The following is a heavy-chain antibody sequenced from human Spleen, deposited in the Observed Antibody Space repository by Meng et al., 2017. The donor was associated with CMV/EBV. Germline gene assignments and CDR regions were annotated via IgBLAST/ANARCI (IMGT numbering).Heavy chain of an antibody. CDR1: GSTFTGYY. V-gene: IGHV1-2*02. D-gene: IGHD1-26*01. CDR2: INPNSGGT. Sequence: QGQLVQVGAEGKKPGASVKVSCKASGSTFTGYYMHWVRQAPGQGLEWMGWINPNSGGTNYAQKFQGRVTMTRDTSISTAYMELSRLRSDDTAVYYCARDLVPYSGSSYYFDYWGQGTLVTVSS. CDR3: ARDLVPYSGSSYYFDY. J-gene: IGHJ4*02.